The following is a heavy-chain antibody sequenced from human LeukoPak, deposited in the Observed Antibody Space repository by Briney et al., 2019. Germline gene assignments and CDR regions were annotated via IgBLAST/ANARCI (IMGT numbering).Heavy chain of an antibody. V-gene: IGHV3-NL1*01. J-gene: IGHJ3*02. CDR2: IYSGDST. CDR1: GFTFSSYG. D-gene: IGHD3-10*01. Sequence: GGSLRLSCAASGFTFSSYGMHWVRQAPGKGLEWVSVIYSGDSTYYADSVKGRFIISRDNSKNTLYLQMNSLRAEDTAVYYCASGSYYNDAFDIWGQGTMVTVSS. CDR3: ASGSYYNDAFDI.